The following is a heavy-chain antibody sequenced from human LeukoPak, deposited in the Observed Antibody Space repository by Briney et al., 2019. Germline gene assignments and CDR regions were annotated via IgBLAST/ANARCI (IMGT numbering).Heavy chain of an antibody. J-gene: IGHJ4*02. CDR2: IYGGGST. D-gene: IGHD2-8*02. CDR1: GFTVSNNY. V-gene: IGHV3-53*01. Sequence: GGSLRLSCAASGFTVSNNYMSWVRQAPGKGLEWASIIYGGGSTYYSDSVKGRFTISRDNSKNTLYLQMNSLRPEDTAVYYCARVRSDTSGGYHFDYWGQGTLVTVSS. CDR3: ARVRSDTSGGYHFDY.